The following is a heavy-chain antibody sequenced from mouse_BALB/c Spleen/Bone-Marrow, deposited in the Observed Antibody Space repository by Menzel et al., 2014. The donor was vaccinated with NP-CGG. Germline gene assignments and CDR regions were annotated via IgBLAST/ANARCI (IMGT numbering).Heavy chain of an antibody. CDR2: INPDRRTI. J-gene: IGHJ3*01. V-gene: IGHV4-1*02. CDR1: GFDFSTFW. Sequence: EVQLQQSGGGLVQPGGSLKLSCAASGFDFSTFWMSWVRQAPGKGLEWIGEINPDRRTINYSPSLKDKFVISRDNAKNTLYLLMSKVRSEDTALYYYARLHYYGYGAYWGQGTLVTVSA. CDR3: ARLHYYGYGAY. D-gene: IGHD1-2*01.